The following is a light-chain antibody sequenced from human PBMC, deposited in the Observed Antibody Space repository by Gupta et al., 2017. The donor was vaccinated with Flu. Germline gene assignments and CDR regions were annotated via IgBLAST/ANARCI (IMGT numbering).Light chain of an antibody. Sequence: SYVLTQPPSVSVASGQTARISCGGDNIASKRVHWYQQKSGQAPLLVVYDDSVRPSGVPERFSGFNSGNTATLTISRVEVGDEADYHCQVWDRSSDHRVFGGGTKVTVL. CDR1: NIASKR. CDR3: QVWDRSSDHRV. CDR2: DDS. J-gene: IGLJ3*02. V-gene: IGLV3-21*02.